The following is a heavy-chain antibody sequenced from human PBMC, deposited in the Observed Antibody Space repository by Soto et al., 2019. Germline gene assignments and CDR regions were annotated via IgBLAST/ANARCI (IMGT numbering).Heavy chain of an antibody. D-gene: IGHD3-10*01. CDR3: ARVGYYASPYNWFDP. CDR1: GYTFTSYG. CDR2: ISAYNGNT. Sequence: ASVKVSCKASGYTFTSYGISWVRQAPGQGLEWMGWISAYNGNTNYAQKLQGRVTMTTDTSTSTAYMELRSLRSDDTAVYYCARVGYYASPYNWFDPWGQGTLVTVSS. J-gene: IGHJ5*02. V-gene: IGHV1-18*04.